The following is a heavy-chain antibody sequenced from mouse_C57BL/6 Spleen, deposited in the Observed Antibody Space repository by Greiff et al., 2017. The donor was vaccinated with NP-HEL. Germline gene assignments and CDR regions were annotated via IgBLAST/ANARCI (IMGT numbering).Heavy chain of an antibody. CDR3: ARFVYGYAMDY. V-gene: IGHV1-82*01. D-gene: IGHD1-1*01. CDR2: IYPGDGDT. CDR1: GYAFSSSW. J-gene: IGHJ4*01. Sequence: VQLQQSGPELVKPGASVKISCKASGYAFSSSWMNWVKQRPGKGLEWIGRIYPGDGDTNYNGKFKGKATLTADKSSSTAYMQLSSLTSEDSAGYFCARFVYGYAMDYWGQGTSVTVSS.